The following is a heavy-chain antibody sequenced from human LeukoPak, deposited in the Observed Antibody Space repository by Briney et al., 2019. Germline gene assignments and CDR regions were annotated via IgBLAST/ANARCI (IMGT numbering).Heavy chain of an antibody. CDR1: RYTFTGYY. V-gene: IGHV1-2*02. CDR3: ARVEDYDFWTGHTGYFDY. Sequence: ASVKVSCKASRYTFTGYYIHWVRQAPGQGLEWMGWINPNSGGPNYAQKFQGRVTMTRDTSISTAYMELSRLRSDDTAVYYCARVEDYDFWTGHTGYFDYWGQGTLVTVSS. CDR2: INPNSGGP. J-gene: IGHJ4*02. D-gene: IGHD3-3*01.